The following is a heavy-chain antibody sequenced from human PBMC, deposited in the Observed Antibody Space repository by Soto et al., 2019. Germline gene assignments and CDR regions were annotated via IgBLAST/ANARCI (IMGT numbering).Heavy chain of an antibody. D-gene: IGHD3-10*01. Sequence: GESLKISCKGSGYSFTSYWIGWVRQMPGKGLEWMGIIYPGDSDTRYSPSFQGQVTISADKSISTAYLQWSSLKASDTAMYYCARPSWFGAVLHDAFDIWGQGTMVTVSS. V-gene: IGHV5-51*01. J-gene: IGHJ3*02. CDR1: GYSFTSYW. CDR2: IYPGDSDT. CDR3: ARPSWFGAVLHDAFDI.